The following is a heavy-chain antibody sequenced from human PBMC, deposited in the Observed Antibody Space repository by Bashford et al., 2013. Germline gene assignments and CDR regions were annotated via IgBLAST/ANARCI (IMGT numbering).Heavy chain of an antibody. D-gene: IGHD4-11*01. CDR2: INAKSGGT. J-gene: IGHJ4*02. Sequence: ASVKVSCKASGYIFTAYYIHWVRQSPGQGLEWMGGINAKSGGTTSAQKFQGRVTMTRDTSISTAFMELSRLISDDTAVYYCANLGEHRLQVETSGGFDDWGQGPXSPSPQ. V-gene: IGHV1-2*02. CDR3: ANLGEHRLQVETSGGFDD. CDR1: GYIFTAYY.